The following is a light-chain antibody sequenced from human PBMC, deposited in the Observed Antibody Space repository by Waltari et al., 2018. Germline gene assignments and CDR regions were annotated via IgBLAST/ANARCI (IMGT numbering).Light chain of an antibody. Sequence: QSALTQPASVSGSPGQSITISCAGTSSDVGAYNDVAWYQQHSGKAPKLIISDVNNRPSVVSNRFSGSKSGNTASLIISVLQADDEADYYCSSYTTTSTYVFGTGTTVSVL. J-gene: IGLJ1*01. V-gene: IGLV2-14*03. CDR2: DVN. CDR3: SSYTTTSTYV. CDR1: SSDVGAYND.